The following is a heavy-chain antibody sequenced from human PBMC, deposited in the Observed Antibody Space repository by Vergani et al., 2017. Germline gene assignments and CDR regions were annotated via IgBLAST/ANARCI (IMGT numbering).Heavy chain of an antibody. CDR1: GGSFSGYY. CDR3: ARGRVGLHV. V-gene: IGHV4-34*02. CDR2: INHSGDT. J-gene: IGHJ6*04. Sequence: QVQLQQWGAGLLKPSETLSLTCGAYGGSFSGYYGTWIRQTPEKGLEWIGEINHSGDTNYNPSLKSRLTISIDISKNQFFLTLRSVTAADTAFYYCARGRVGLHVWRRGTAVTVSS.